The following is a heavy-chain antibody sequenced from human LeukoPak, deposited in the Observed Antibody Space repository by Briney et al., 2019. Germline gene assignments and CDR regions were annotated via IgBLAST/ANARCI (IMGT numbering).Heavy chain of an antibody. J-gene: IGHJ3*02. Sequence: ASVKVSCKDSGYTFNNYGISWVRQAPGQGLEWMGWISAYNGNTNYAQKLQVRVTMTTDTSTSTAYMELRSLRSDATAVYYCARDFYCDGSGSYYDAFDIWGQGTMVTVSS. V-gene: IGHV1-18*01. CDR1: GYTFNNYG. CDR3: ARDFYCDGSGSYYDAFDI. CDR2: ISAYNGNT. D-gene: IGHD3-10*01.